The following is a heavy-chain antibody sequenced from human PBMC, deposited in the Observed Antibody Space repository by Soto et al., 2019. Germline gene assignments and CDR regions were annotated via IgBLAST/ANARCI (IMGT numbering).Heavy chain of an antibody. Sequence: GGSLRLSCAASGFTFSSYGMHWVRQAPGKGLEWVAVISYDGSNKYYADSVKGRFTISRDNSKNTLYLQMNSLRAEDTAVYYCAKDRVMITFGGVIVSRDWFDPWGQGTLVTVSS. CDR1: GFTFSSYG. J-gene: IGHJ5*02. CDR2: ISYDGSNK. D-gene: IGHD3-16*02. V-gene: IGHV3-30*18. CDR3: AKDRVMITFGGVIVSRDWFDP.